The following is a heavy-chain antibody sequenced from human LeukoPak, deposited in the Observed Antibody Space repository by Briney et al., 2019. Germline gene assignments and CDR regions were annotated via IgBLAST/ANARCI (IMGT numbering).Heavy chain of an antibody. CDR1: GGSFSGYY. CDR3: ARPPITADAFDI. D-gene: IGHD5-24*01. Sequence: SETLSLTCAVYGGSFSGYYWSWIRQPPGKGLEWIGEINHSGSTNYNPSLKSRVTISVDTSKNQFSLKLSSVTAADTAVYYRARPPITADAFDIWGQGTMVTVSP. V-gene: IGHV4-34*01. CDR2: INHSGST. J-gene: IGHJ3*02.